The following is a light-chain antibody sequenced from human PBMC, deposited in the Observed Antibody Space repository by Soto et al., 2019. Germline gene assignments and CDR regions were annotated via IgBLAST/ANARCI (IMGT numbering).Light chain of an antibody. Sequence: EIVLTQSPATLSLSPGERATLSCRASQSVSSYLALYQQKPGQAPRLLIYDASHRATGIPVRFSGSGSESDFTLTISSLEPEDFAVYYCQQRSYPITFGQGTRLEIK. V-gene: IGKV3-11*01. CDR3: QQRSYPIT. J-gene: IGKJ5*01. CDR1: QSVSSY. CDR2: DAS.